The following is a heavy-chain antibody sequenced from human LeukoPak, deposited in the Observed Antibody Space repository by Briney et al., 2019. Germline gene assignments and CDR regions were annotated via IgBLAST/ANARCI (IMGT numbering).Heavy chain of an antibody. D-gene: IGHD6-13*01. CDR2: ISSDGNDY. CDR3: AKDVKWGAAAYYFDS. CDR1: GFTFSSYA. V-gene: IGHV3-30*18. J-gene: IGHJ4*02. Sequence: PGGSLRLSCAASGFTFSSYAMSWVRQAPGKGLEWVAVISSDGNDYHYADSVKGRFTISRDNSKNTLYLQMNSLRAEDTAVYYCAKDVKWGAAAYYFDSWGQGSLVTVSS.